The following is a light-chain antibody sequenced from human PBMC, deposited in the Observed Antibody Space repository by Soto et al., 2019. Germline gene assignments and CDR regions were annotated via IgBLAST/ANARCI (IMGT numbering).Light chain of an antibody. CDR1: SSDVWNYNL. V-gene: IGLV2-23*01. Sequence: SVLTQPASVSRSPGHSITISCTGTSSDVWNYNLVSWYQQHPGKAPKLIIYEATKWPSGVSNRFFGSKSGNTASLTISGLQAEDDADYYCCSYADSRTYVFGNGTKVTVL. CDR2: EAT. J-gene: IGLJ1*01. CDR3: CSYADSRTYV.